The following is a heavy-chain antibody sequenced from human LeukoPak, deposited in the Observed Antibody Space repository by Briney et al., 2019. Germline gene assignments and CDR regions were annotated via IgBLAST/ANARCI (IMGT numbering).Heavy chain of an antibody. Sequence: SETLSLTCTVSGDSISSSGYYWGWSRQPPGKGLEWIARLYYSGSTYYNPSLKSRVTISLDTSKSHFSLKLSSVTAADTAVYYCAREGKSRVAAAGTSLYYYYYYMDVWGKGTTVTISS. CDR2: LYYSGST. D-gene: IGHD6-13*01. V-gene: IGHV4-39*07. CDR3: AREGKSRVAAAGTSLYYYYYYMDV. CDR1: GDSISSSGYY. J-gene: IGHJ6*03.